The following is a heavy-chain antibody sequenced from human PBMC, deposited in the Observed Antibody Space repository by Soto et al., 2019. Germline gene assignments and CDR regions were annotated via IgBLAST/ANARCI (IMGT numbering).Heavy chain of an antibody. Sequence: ASVKVSCKASGXTFASYGISWVRQAPGQGLEWMGWISAYNGNTNYAQKLQGRVTMTTDTSTSTAYMELRSLRSDDTAVYYCARGETGTTWVDYWGQGTLVTVSS. D-gene: IGHD1-7*01. V-gene: IGHV1-18*01. J-gene: IGHJ4*02. CDR1: GXTFASYG. CDR3: ARGETGTTWVDY. CDR2: ISAYNGNT.